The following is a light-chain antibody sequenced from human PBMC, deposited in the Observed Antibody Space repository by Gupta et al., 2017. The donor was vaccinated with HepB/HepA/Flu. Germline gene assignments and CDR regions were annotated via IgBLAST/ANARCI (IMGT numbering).Light chain of an antibody. J-gene: IGLJ3*02. CDR1: SSDIGAHNY. CDR3: SSYTTTSPVS. V-gene: IGLV2-14*03. Sequence: QSALTQPASVSGSPGQSITISCTGSSSDIGAHNYVSWYQQHPGQAPRLMIYDVSGRPSGVSVRLSGSKSGNTASLTISGLRTEDEAVYYCSSYTTTSPVSFGGGTKVTVL. CDR2: DVS.